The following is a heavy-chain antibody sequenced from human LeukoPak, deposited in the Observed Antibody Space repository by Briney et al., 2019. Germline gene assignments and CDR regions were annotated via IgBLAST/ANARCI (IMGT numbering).Heavy chain of an antibody. V-gene: IGHV4-39*07. J-gene: IGHJ4*02. Sequence: PSETLSLTCTVSGGSISSSSYYWGWIRQPPGKGLEWIGSIYYSGSTYYNPSLKSRVTISVDTSKNQFSLKLSSVTAADTAVYYCARSPMYYYDSSGYYVFGGQGTLVTVSS. D-gene: IGHD3-22*01. CDR1: GGSISSSSYY. CDR2: IYYSGST. CDR3: ARSPMYYYDSSGYYVF.